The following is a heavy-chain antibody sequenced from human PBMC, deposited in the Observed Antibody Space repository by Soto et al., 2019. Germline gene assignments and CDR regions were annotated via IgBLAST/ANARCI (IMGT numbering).Heavy chain of an antibody. V-gene: IGHV3-23*01. Sequence: EVQLLESGGGLVQPGGSLRLSCAASGFTFSSYAMSWVRQAPGKGLDCVSAISGSGVSTYYADSVKGRFTISRDNSKNTLYLQMNSLRAEDTAVYYCAKAARGILTTVVTPHYFDYWGQGPLVTVSS. CDR1: GFTFSSYA. J-gene: IGHJ4*02. CDR2: ISGSGVST. D-gene: IGHD4-17*01. CDR3: AKAARGILTTVVTPHYFDY.